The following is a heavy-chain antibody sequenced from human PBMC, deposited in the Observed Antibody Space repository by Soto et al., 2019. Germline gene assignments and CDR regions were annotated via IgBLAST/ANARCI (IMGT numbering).Heavy chain of an antibody. CDR2: INPGGGAA. J-gene: IGHJ4*02. V-gene: IGHV1-46*01. CDR1: GYPFTSHS. Sequence: ASVQVSCKASGYPFTSHSMHWVRHAPGQGLDWMGIINPGGGAATYTQKLQGRVTLTRDTSMTTVYMELSSLRSEDTAVYYCARAFSGNLSPDYWGQGALVTVSS. CDR3: ARAFSGNLSPDY. D-gene: IGHD6-25*01.